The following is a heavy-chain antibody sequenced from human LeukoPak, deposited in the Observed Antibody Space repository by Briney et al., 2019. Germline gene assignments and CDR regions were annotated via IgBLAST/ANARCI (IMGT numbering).Heavy chain of an antibody. CDR3: ARATPGDPSNY. D-gene: IGHD2-21*02. V-gene: IGHV3-66*01. CDR2: LYPGGST. Sequence: GGSLRLSCAASGFTVSSSYMSWVRQAPGKGLELVSVLYPGGSTYIADSVKGRFSISRDNSNNTLNLQMNSLRAEDTAVYYCARATPGDPSNYWGQGTLVTVSS. CDR1: GFTVSSSY. J-gene: IGHJ4*02.